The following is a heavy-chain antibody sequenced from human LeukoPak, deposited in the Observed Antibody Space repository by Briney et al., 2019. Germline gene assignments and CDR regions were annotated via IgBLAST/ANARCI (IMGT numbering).Heavy chain of an antibody. Sequence: SETLSLTCAVYGGSFSGYYWSWIRQPPGKGLEWIGEINHSGSTNYNPSLKSRVTISVDTSKNQFSLKLSSVTAADTAVYYCARDLGGSFGWVFDYWGQGTLVTVSS. CDR1: GGSFSGYY. D-gene: IGHD1-26*01. CDR2: INHSGST. CDR3: ARDLGGSFGWVFDY. V-gene: IGHV4-34*01. J-gene: IGHJ4*02.